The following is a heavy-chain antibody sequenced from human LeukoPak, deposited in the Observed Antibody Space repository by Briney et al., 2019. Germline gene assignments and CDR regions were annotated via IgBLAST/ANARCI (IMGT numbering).Heavy chain of an antibody. CDR2: FDPEDGET. CDR1: GYTLTELS. V-gene: IGHV1-24*01. D-gene: IGHD2-2*01. CDR3: ARDTVVVPAATDLDY. J-gene: IGHJ4*02. Sequence: GASVKVSCKVSGYTLTELSMHWVRQAPGKGLEWMGGFDPEDGETIYAQKFQGRVTMTRDTSISTAYMELSRLRSDDTAVYYCARDTVVVPAATDLDYWGQGTLVTVSS.